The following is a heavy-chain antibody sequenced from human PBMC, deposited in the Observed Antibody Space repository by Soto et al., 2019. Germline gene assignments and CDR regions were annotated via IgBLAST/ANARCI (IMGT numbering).Heavy chain of an antibody. CDR1: GYTFTSYY. V-gene: IGHV1-46*01. Sequence: GASVKVSCKASGYTFTSYYMHWVRQAPGQGLEWMGIINPSGGSTSYAQKFQGRVTMTRDTSTSTVYMELSSLRSEDTAVYYCARDLIVGATWQWQYFDYWGQGTLVTV. CDR3: ARDLIVGATWQWQYFDY. CDR2: INPSGGST. J-gene: IGHJ4*02. D-gene: IGHD1-26*01.